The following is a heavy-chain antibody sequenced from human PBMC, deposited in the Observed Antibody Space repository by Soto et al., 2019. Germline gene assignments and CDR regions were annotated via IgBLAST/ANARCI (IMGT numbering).Heavy chain of an antibody. V-gene: IGHV3-7*01. J-gene: IGHJ4*02. D-gene: IGHD2-21*01. CDR2: ISGGASDK. Sequence: EVQLVESGGRLVQPGGSLRLSCAASGFMFSAYWMSWVRQNPGKGLEWVATISGGASDKFYVDSVKGRFTISRDDSKNPLYLQMDSLGDEDTAVYYCVRGDWTRFDSWGQGTLVTVSS. CDR3: VRGDWTRFDS. CDR1: GFMFSAYW.